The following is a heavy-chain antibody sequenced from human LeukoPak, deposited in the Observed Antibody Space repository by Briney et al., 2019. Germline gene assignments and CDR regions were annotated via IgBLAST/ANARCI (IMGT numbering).Heavy chain of an antibody. CDR1: GFTVSSNY. J-gene: IGHJ4*02. CDR3: AREYTVTTYYFDY. D-gene: IGHD4-17*01. V-gene: IGHV3-53*01. Sequence: GGSLRLSCAASGFTVSSNYMSWVRQAPGKGLEWVSVIYSGGSTNYADSVKGRFTISRDNAKNSLYLQMNSLRAEDTAVYYCAREYTVTTYYFDYWGQGTLVTVSS. CDR2: IYSGGST.